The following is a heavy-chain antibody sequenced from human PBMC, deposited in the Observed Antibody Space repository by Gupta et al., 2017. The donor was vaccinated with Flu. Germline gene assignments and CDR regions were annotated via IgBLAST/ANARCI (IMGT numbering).Heavy chain of an antibody. Sequence: EVHLVESGGGLVQPGGSLRLPCAASGFIFRGYCMHWVSQGPGKWLVWVSRINPDGTITDYAESVRGRFAISRDNARNTLYLQINSLTAEDTATYYCARDRRTARRPEDWGQGTLVTVSS. V-gene: IGHV3-74*01. CDR3: ARDRRTARRPED. CDR2: INPDGTIT. J-gene: IGHJ4*02. D-gene: IGHD1-1*01. CDR1: GFIFRGYC.